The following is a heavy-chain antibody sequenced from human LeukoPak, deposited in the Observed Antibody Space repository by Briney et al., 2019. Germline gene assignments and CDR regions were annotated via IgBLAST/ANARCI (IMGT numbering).Heavy chain of an antibody. CDR3: ARETPLVHFDY. J-gene: IGHJ4*02. CDR1: GYTFTRYY. CDR2: INPSGGST. Sequence: GASVKVSCKASGYTFTRYYMHWVRQAPGQGFEWMGIINPSGGSTSHAQKFQGRVTMTRDTSTSTVYMELSSLRSEDTAVYYCARETPLVHFDYWGQGTLVTVSS. D-gene: IGHD4/OR15-4a*01. V-gene: IGHV1-46*01.